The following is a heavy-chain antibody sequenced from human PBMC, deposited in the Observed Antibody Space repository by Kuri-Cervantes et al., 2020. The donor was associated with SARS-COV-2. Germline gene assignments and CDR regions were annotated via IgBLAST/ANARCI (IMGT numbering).Heavy chain of an antibody. J-gene: IGHJ4*02. CDR2: ISSSSSTI. CDR1: GFTFSSYS. V-gene: IGHV3-48*01. CDR3: ARVISGYCTNGVCPYYFDY. D-gene: IGHD2-8*01. Sequence: GESLKISCAASGFTFSSYSMNWVRQAPGKGLEWVSYISSSSSTIYYADPVKGRFTISRDNSKNTLYLQMNSLRAEDTAVYYCARVISGYCTNGVCPYYFDYWGQGTLVTVSS.